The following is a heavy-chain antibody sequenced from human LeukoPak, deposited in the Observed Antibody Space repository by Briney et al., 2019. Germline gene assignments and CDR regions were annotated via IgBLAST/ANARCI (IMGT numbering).Heavy chain of an antibody. V-gene: IGHV3-66*02. CDR2: IYSGGST. J-gene: IGHJ3*02. CDR3: ARLRAWGAFDI. D-gene: IGHD4-17*01. CDR1: GFTVSSNY. Sequence: RGSLRLSCAASGFTVSSNYMSWVRQAPGKGLEWVSVIYSGGSTYYADSVKGRFTISRDNSKNTLYLQMNSLRAEDTAVYYCARLRAWGAFDIWGQGTMVTVSS.